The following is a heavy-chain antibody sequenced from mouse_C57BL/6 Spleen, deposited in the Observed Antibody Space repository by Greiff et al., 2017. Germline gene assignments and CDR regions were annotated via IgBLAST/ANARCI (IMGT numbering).Heavy chain of an antibody. V-gene: IGHV1-55*01. Sequence: QVQLKQPGAELVKPGASVKMSCKASGYTFTSYWITWVKQRPGQGLEWIGDIYPGSGSTNYNEKFKSKATLTVDTSSSTAYMQLSSLTSEDSAVYYCARGDSSGYVGYYFDYWGQGTTLTVSS. J-gene: IGHJ2*01. D-gene: IGHD3-2*02. CDR1: GYTFTSYW. CDR3: ARGDSSGYVGYYFDY. CDR2: IYPGSGST.